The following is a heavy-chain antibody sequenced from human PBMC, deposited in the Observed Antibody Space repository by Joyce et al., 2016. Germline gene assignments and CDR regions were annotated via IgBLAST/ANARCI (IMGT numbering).Heavy chain of an antibody. J-gene: IGHJ6*02. Sequence: EVQLVESGGGLVQPGRSLRLSCAASGFAFDDYAMHWVRQVPGKGLEWFAGIAWRSNAVGYAAAVKGRFIISRDNAKKSLYLQMNSLRAEETALYYCTKQTVTGDPYYYYGMDVWGQGTTVTVSS. CDR1: GFAFDDYA. CDR2: IAWRSNAV. D-gene: IGHD7-27*01. V-gene: IGHV3-9*01. CDR3: TKQTVTGDPYYYYGMDV.